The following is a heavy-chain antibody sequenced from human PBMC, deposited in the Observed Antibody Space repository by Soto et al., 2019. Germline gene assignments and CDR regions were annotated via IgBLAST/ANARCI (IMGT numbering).Heavy chain of an antibody. V-gene: IGHV4-4*07. Sequence: SETLSLTCTVSGASIRPYYWSWIRQPAGKGLEWIGRIYSSGSTNYNPSLKSRVTMSVDTSKNQFSLKLSSVTAADTAVYYCARGRGDYFDTSGYYFDSWGQGTLVTVSS. CDR1: GASIRPYY. J-gene: IGHJ4*02. CDR3: ARGRGDYFDTSGYYFDS. CDR2: IYSSGST. D-gene: IGHD3-22*01.